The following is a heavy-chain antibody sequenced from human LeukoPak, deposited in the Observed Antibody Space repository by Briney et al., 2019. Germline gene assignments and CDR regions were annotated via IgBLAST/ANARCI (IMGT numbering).Heavy chain of an antibody. V-gene: IGHV3-21*01. J-gene: IGHJ5*02. CDR2: ISPDSIFI. CDR1: GFTFSTDG. D-gene: IGHD1-26*01. CDR3: ANFQTVGVKPFEH. Sequence: KPGGSLRLSCAGSGFTFSTDGMNWVRQAPGKGLEWVSSISPDSIFIYQADSVKGRFTISRDNAKNSLYLQMESLRVEDTAVYYCANFQTVGVKPFEHWGQGTLVTVSS.